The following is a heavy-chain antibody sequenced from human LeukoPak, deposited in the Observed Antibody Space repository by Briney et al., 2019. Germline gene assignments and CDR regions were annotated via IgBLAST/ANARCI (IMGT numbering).Heavy chain of an antibody. V-gene: IGHV4-59*01. CDR2: IYYTGTT. CDR1: DGSISSYY. CDR3: ARSWIQLQYYFDY. J-gene: IGHJ4*02. D-gene: IGHD5-18*01. Sequence: TSETLSLTCTVSDGSISSYYWNWFRQPPGKGLEWIGHIYYTGTTHYNPSLQSRVSISIDTSKNQFSLKLRSVTAVDTAVYYCARSWIQLQYYFDYWGQGTLVTVSS.